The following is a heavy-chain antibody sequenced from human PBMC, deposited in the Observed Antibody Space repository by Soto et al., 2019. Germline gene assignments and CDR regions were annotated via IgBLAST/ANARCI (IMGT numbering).Heavy chain of an antibody. D-gene: IGHD3-10*01. CDR3: AKGRGGSGSLTPRVDF. CDR2: ISGGGDTT. CDR1: GFTFNNYA. Sequence: EVQLLESGGGLVQPGGSLRLSCAASGFTFNNYAMTWVRQAPGKGLEWVSAISGGGDTTSYADSVKGRFTVSRDGSKNALYLAMSSLRVEDTALYYCAKGRGGSGSLTPRVDFWGQGTLVTVSS. J-gene: IGHJ4*02. V-gene: IGHV3-23*01.